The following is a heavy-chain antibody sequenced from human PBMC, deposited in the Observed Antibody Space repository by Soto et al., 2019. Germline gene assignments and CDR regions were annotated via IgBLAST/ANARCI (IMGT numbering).Heavy chain of an antibody. CDR2: ISAYNGNT. CDR1: GYTFTSYG. D-gene: IGHD6-19*01. V-gene: IGHV1-18*01. J-gene: IGHJ5*02. CDR3: ARDRVDRDGCYRMGWFDP. Sequence: QVQLVQSGAEVKKPGASVKVSCKASGYTFTSYGISWVRQAPGQGLEWMGWISAYNGNTNYAQKLQGRVTMTTHTSTWTAYTELRSLRSDAAAVYYCARDRVDRDGCYRMGWFDPWGQRNLVTASS.